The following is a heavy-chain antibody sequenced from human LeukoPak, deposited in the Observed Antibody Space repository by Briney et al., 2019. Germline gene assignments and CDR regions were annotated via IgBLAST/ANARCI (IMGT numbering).Heavy chain of an antibody. CDR3: ASFEYSSSSFDY. CDR2: IYYSGST. Sequence: SETLSLTCTVSGGSISSSSYYWGWIRQPPGKGLEWIGYIYYSGSTNYNPSLKSRVTISVDTSKNQVSLKLNSVTAADTAVYYCASFEYSSSSFDYWGQGTLVTVSS. D-gene: IGHD6-6*01. V-gene: IGHV4-61*05. CDR1: GGSISSSSYY. J-gene: IGHJ4*02.